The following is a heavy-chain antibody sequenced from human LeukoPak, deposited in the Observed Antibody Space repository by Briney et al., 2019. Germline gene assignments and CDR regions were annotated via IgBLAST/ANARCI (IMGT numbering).Heavy chain of an antibody. J-gene: IGHJ4*02. CDR1: GYTFSDYY. D-gene: IGHD3-9*01. CDR2: INPNGDGT. Sequence: ASVKVSCKASGYTFSDYYMHWVRQAPGQGLEWMGWINPNGDGTNYAQNFQGRVTMTRDTSISTAYMELSSLRSDDTAVYYCARAVYDILTGYYGPADYWGQGTLVTVSS. V-gene: IGHV1-2*02. CDR3: ARAVYDILTGYYGPADY.